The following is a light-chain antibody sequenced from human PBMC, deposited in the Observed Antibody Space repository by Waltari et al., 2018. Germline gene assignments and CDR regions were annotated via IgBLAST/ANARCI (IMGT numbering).Light chain of an antibody. Sequence: DIVLTHSPGTLSLSAGDRATLSCRANQRVSNTYLAWYQQKPGQAPRLLLYDADTRATGIPDRFSGSWSGTEFSLTISRLEPEDFGVYYCQQYGSSPGFGQGTKVEIK. CDR3: QQYGSSPG. CDR1: QRVSNTY. V-gene: IGKV3-20*01. CDR2: DAD. J-gene: IGKJ1*01.